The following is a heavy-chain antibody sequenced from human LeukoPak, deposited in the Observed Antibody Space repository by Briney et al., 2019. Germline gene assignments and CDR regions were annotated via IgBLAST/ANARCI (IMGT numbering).Heavy chain of an antibody. J-gene: IGHJ4*02. V-gene: IGHV3-23*01. CDR2: ISGSGGNT. CDR3: ARGRAGYSFAYDY. D-gene: IGHD5-18*01. CDR1: GFTVSSNY. Sequence: GGSLRLSCAASGFTVSSNYMSWVRQAPGKGLEWVSAISGSGGNTYYADSVKGRFTISRDNSKNALYFQMNSLRVEDTAVYYCARGRAGYSFAYDYWGPGTLLTVSS.